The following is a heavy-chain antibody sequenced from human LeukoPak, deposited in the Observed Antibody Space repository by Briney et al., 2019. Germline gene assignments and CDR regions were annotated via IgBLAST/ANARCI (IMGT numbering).Heavy chain of an antibody. J-gene: IGHJ4*02. CDR1: GGSISSGGYY. D-gene: IGHD6-13*01. V-gene: IGHV4-31*03. CDR2: IYYSGST. CDR3: ARDSPPGSSSWYGLDY. Sequence: SRTLSLTCTVSGGSISSGGYYWSWIRQHPGKGLEWIGYIYYSGSTYYNPSLKSRVTISVDTSKNQFSLKLSSVTAADTAVYYCARDSPPGSSSWYGLDYWGQGTLVTVSS.